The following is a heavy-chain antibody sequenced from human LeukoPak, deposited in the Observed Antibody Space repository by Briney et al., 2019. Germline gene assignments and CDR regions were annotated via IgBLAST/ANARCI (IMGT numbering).Heavy chain of an antibody. CDR2: INAGNGNT. J-gene: IGHJ4*02. CDR1: GYTFTTYA. CDR3: ARDPIGSRWPYYFDY. Sequence: APVKVSCKASGYTFTTYAMHWVRPAPGQRLEWMGWINAGNGNTKYSQKFQTRVTITRDTSASTAYMELSSLRSEDTAVYYCARDPIGSRWPYYFDYWGQGTLVTVSS. V-gene: IGHV1-3*01. D-gene: IGHD6-13*01.